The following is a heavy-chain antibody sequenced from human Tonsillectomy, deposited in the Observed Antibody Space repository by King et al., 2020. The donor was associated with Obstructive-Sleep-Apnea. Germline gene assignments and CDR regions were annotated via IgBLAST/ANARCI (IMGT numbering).Heavy chain of an antibody. CDR2: ISWDGGST. D-gene: IGHD4-17*01. CDR3: AKSTVPHYYFYGMDV. V-gene: IGHV3-43*01. CDR1: GFTFDDYT. J-gene: IGHJ6*02. Sequence: QLVQSGGVVVQPGGSLRLSCAASGFTFDDYTMHWVRQALGKGLEWVSLISWDGGSTYYATSLKGRFTISRDNSKNSLYLQINSLRTEDTALYYCAKSTVPHYYFYGMDVWGQGTTVTVSS.